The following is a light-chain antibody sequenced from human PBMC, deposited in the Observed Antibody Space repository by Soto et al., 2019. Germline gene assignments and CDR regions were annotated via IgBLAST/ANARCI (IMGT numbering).Light chain of an antibody. J-gene: IGLJ1*01. V-gene: IGLV2-14*03. Sequence: QSALTQPASVSGSPGQSIAISCTGTSSVVGAYNSVSWYQQHPGRAPKLMIHDVSNRPSGVSNRFSGSKSGNTASLTISGLQSEDEADYYCSSYTSSSTYVFGTGTKVTVL. CDR2: DVS. CDR1: SSVVGAYNS. CDR3: SSYTSSSTYV.